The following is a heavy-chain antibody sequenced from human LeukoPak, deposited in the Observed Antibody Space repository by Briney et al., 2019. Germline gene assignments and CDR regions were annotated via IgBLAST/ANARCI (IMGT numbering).Heavy chain of an antibody. CDR1: GFTFSSYS. D-gene: IGHD2/OR15-2a*01. J-gene: IGHJ4*02. CDR2: MSYDGSDK. CDR3: ARDLGVGAYLLFDYITSGLNS. V-gene: IGHV3-30*04. Sequence: PGGSLRLSCAASGFTFSSYSMHWVRQAPGKGLEWVAVMSYDGSDKYYADSVKGRFTISRDNSKNTLYLQMSSLRPEDTAVYYCARDLGVGAYLLFDYITSGLNSWGQGTLVTVSS.